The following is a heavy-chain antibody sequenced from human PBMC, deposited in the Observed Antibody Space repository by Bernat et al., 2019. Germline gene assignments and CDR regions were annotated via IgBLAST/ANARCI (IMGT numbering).Heavy chain of an antibody. J-gene: IGHJ3*02. V-gene: IGHV3-11*06. CDR2: ISSSSSYI. Sequence: QVQLVESGGGLVKPGGSLRLSCAASGFTFSDYYMSWIRQAPGKGLEWVSSISSSSSYIYYADSVKGRFTISRDNAKNSLYLQMNSLRAEDTAVYYCARAGASYYDSSGYYYPDAFDIWGQGTMVTVSS. CDR1: GFTFSDYY. CDR3: ARAGASYYDSSGYYYPDAFDI. D-gene: IGHD3-22*01.